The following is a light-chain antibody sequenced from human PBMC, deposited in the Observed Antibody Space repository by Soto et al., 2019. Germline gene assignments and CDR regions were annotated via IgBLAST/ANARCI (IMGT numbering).Light chain of an antibody. V-gene: IGKV1-12*01. CDR1: QGINSW. J-gene: IGKJ5*01. CDR3: QQANSFPIT. CDR2: AAS. Sequence: DIQMTQSRSSVSASVGYRFSITCRASQGINSWLAWYQKKPGRAPKLLIYAASSLQNGVPSRFSGSESGTDFTLTISNLQPEDCAIYFCQQANSFPITFGQGTRLEIK.